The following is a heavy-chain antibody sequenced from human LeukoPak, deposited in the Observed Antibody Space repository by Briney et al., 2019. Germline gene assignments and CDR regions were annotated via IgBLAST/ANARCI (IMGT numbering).Heavy chain of an antibody. J-gene: IGHJ5*02. Sequence: SETLSLTCTVSGGSISNYYWSWIRQPPGKGLEWIGYIYYSGSTNYNPSLKSRVTISVDRSKNQFSLKLSSVTAADTAVYYCARDMVRGVMPWGQGTLVTVSS. CDR3: ARDMVRGVMP. D-gene: IGHD3-10*01. V-gene: IGHV4-59*12. CDR2: IYYSGST. CDR1: GGSISNYY.